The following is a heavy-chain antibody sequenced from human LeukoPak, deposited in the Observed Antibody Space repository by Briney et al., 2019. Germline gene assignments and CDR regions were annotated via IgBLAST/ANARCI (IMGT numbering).Heavy chain of an antibody. J-gene: IGHJ6*02. CDR1: GFTFSSYA. Sequence: GGSLRLSCVASGFTFSSYAMSWVRQAPGKGLEWVSAISGSGGSTYCADSVKGRFTISRDNSKNTLYLQMNSLRAEDTAVYYCAKSVDYYYYGMDVWGQGTTVTVSS. CDR2: ISGSGGST. V-gene: IGHV3-23*01. CDR3: AKSVDYYYYGMDV.